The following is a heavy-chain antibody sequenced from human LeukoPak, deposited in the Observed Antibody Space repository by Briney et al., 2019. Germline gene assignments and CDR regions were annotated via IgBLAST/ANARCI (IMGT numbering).Heavy chain of an antibody. CDR3: ARREPQGCSGTSCFAGPVGH. CDR1: GFTFSSFS. Sequence: GGSLRLSCAASGFTFSSFSMNWVHQAPGKGLEWVSSISGTSDYIYYADSVKGRFTISRDNGQNSLYLQMNSLRAEDTAVYYCARREPQGCSGTSCFAGPVGHWGQGSLVTVSS. D-gene: IGHD2-2*01. V-gene: IGHV3-21*06. CDR2: ISGTSDYI. J-gene: IGHJ4*02.